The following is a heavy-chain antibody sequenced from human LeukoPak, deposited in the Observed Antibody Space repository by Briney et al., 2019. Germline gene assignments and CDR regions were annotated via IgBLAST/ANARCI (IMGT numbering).Heavy chain of an antibody. CDR3: ARDSDSHLDY. CDR1: GFTFSSYA. Sequence: GGSLRLSCAASGFTFSSYAMHWVRQALGKGLEWVAVISYDGSNKYYADSVKGRFTISRDNSKNTLYLQMNSLRAEDTAVYYCARDSDSHLDYWGQGTLVTVSS. J-gene: IGHJ4*02. V-gene: IGHV3-30*04. CDR2: ISYDGSNK. D-gene: IGHD5-18*01.